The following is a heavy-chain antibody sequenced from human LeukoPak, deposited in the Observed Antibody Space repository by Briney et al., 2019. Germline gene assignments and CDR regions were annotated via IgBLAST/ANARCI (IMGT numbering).Heavy chain of an antibody. D-gene: IGHD5-24*01. CDR3: AKARRDGYNPGY. Sequence: GGSLRLSCAASGFTFTKNWMTWVRQAPGKGLEWVANIKQDGTEKYYVDSVKGRFTISRDNAKNSVYLQMNSLRAEDTAVYYCAKARRDGYNPGYWGQGTLVTVSS. CDR2: IKQDGTEK. V-gene: IGHV3-7*03. CDR1: GFTFTKNW. J-gene: IGHJ4*02.